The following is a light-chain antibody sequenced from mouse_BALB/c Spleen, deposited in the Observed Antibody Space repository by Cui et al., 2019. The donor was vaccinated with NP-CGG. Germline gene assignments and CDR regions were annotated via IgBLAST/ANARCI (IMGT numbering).Light chain of an antibody. Sequence: TVATRESELTTSPGETVTLTCRSSTGAVTTSNYANWVQEKPDHLFTGLIGGTNNRAPGVPARFSGSLIGDKAALTITGAQTEDEAIYFCALWYSNHWVFGGGTKLTVL. J-gene: IGLJ1*01. CDR1: TGAVTTSNY. CDR2: GTN. V-gene: IGLV1*01. CDR3: ALWYSNHWV.